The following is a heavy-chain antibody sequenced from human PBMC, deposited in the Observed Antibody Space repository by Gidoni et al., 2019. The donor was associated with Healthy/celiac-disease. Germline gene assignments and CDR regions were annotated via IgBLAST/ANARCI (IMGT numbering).Heavy chain of an antibody. V-gene: IGHV3-23*01. Sequence: EVQLLESGGGLVQPGGSLRLSCAASGFPFSSYAMSWVRQPPGKGLAWVSAISGSGGSTYYADSVKGRFTISRDKSKNTLYLQMNSLRAEDTAVYYCAAGWELLPNANDAFDIWGQGTMVTVSS. J-gene: IGHJ3*02. D-gene: IGHD1-26*01. CDR3: AAGWELLPNANDAFDI. CDR2: ISGSGGST. CDR1: GFPFSSYA.